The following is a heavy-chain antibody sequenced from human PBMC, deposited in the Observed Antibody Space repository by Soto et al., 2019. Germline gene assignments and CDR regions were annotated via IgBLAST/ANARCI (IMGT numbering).Heavy chain of an antibody. Sequence: SVKVSCKASGVTFSSYAISWVRQAPGQGLEWMGGIIPIFGTANYAQKFQGRVTITADESTSTAYMELSSLRSEDTAVYYCARDHPYGGNSGAFDYWGQGTLVTVSS. J-gene: IGHJ4*02. CDR1: GVTFSSYA. V-gene: IGHV1-69*13. D-gene: IGHD4-17*01. CDR3: ARDHPYGGNSGAFDY. CDR2: IIPIFGTA.